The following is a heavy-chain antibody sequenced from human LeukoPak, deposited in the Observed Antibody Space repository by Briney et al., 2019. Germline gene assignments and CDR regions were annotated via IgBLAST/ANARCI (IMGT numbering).Heavy chain of an antibody. Sequence: GGSLTLSCAASGFTVSSNYMSWLRQAPGKGLEWVSVIYSGGSTYYADSVKGRFTISRDNSKNTLYLQMNSLRAEDTAVYYCARAPCSGGSCYDYRGEGTLVTVSS. CDR2: IYSGGST. J-gene: IGHJ4*02. CDR1: GFTVSSNY. D-gene: IGHD2-15*01. V-gene: IGHV3-53*01. CDR3: ARAPCSGGSCYDY.